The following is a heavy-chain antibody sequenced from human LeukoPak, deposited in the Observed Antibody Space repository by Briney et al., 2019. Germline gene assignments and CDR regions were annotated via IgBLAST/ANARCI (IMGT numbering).Heavy chain of an antibody. CDR1: GGSISSSSYY. CDR3: AREIAVAGRTYYFDY. CDR2: IYYSGST. J-gene: IGHJ4*02. D-gene: IGHD6-19*01. Sequence: SETLSLTCTVSGGSISSSSYYWGWIRQPPGKGLEWIGSIYYSGSTYYNPSLKSRVTISVDTSKNQFSLKLSSVTAADTAVYYCAREIAVAGRTYYFDYWGQGTLVTVSS. V-gene: IGHV4-39*07.